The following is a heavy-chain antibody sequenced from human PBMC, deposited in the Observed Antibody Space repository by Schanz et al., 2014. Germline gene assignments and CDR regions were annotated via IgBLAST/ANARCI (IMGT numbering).Heavy chain of an antibody. D-gene: IGHD3-10*01. CDR3: TADLWFGAVWGVW. J-gene: IGHJ4*02. CDR2: IKSKTDGGTR. CDR1: GLTFTSAW. Sequence: EVQLVESGGGLVKPGGSLRLSCATSGLTFTSAWMSWVRQAPGKGLQWVARIKSKTDGGTRDYAAPVKGRFTISTDDSKNPVYLQMTTLQTEDTPVYYCTADLWFGAVWGVWWGQGTLVTVSS. V-gene: IGHV3-15*01.